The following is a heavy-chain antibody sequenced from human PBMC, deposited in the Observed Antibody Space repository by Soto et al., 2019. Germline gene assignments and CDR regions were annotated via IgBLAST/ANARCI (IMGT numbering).Heavy chain of an antibody. Sequence: GGSLRLSCAASGFTFSSYGMHWVRQAPGKGLEWVAVIWYDGSNKYYADSVKGRFTISRDNSKNTLYLQMNSLRAEDTAVYYCAREPLSSGWTGIDYWGQGTLVTVSS. V-gene: IGHV3-33*01. CDR2: IWYDGSNK. CDR1: GFTFSSYG. D-gene: IGHD6-19*01. J-gene: IGHJ4*02. CDR3: AREPLSSGWTGIDY.